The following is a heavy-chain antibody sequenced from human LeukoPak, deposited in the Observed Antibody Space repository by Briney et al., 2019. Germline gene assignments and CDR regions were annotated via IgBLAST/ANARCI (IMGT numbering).Heavy chain of an antibody. V-gene: IGHV3-23*01. CDR2: ISDSGGST. J-gene: IGHJ4*02. CDR1: GVTFSSFA. Sequence: PGGSLRLSCAASGVTFSSFAMSWVRQAPGKGLEWVSGISDSGGSTYYADSVKGRFTISRDNSKNTLYLQMNSLRAEDTAVYYCAKGAGWSVKNQFDHWGQGTLVTVSS. D-gene: IGHD6-19*01. CDR3: AKGAGWSVKNQFDH.